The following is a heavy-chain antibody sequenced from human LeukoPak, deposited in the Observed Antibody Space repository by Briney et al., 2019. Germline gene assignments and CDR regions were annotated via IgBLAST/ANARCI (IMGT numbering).Heavy chain of an antibody. D-gene: IGHD2/OR15-2a*01. V-gene: IGHV3-74*01. CDR1: GFSFTSYW. J-gene: IGHJ4*02. CDR2: INSDGSST. CDR3: ARESAIVLVPFDS. Sequence: GGSLRLSCAASGFSFTSYWMHWVRQAPGKGRVWVSRINSDGSSTTYADSVKGRFTISRDNAKNTLYLQINTLRGEDTAVYYCARESAIVLVPFDSWGQGTLVTVSS.